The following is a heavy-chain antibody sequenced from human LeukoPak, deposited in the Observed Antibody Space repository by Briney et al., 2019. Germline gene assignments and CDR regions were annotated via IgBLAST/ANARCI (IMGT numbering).Heavy chain of an antibody. J-gene: IGHJ4*02. CDR2: ISPSGGST. Sequence: ASVKVSCKASGYTFTSYYMNWVRQAPGQGLGWMGIISPSGGSTTYAQKFQGRVTMTRDTSTSTVYMELSSLRSEDTAVYYCARDFEYSRGWYDYWGQGTLVTVSS. CDR3: ARDFEYSRGWYDY. D-gene: IGHD6-19*01. CDR1: GYTFTSYY. V-gene: IGHV1-46*01.